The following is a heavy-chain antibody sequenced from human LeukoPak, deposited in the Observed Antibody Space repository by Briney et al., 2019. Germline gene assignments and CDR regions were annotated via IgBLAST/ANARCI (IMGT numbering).Heavy chain of an antibody. CDR3: ARDEAIFGAGYYYGMDV. Sequence: PSETLSLTCTVSGGSISSYYWSWIRQPPGKGLEWIGYINYSGSTYYNPSLKSRVSISLDTSQNHFSLRLSSVTAADTAVYYCARDEAIFGAGYYYGMDVWGQGTTVTVSS. CDR1: GGSISSYY. CDR2: INYSGST. V-gene: IGHV4-59*12. D-gene: IGHD3-3*01. J-gene: IGHJ6*02.